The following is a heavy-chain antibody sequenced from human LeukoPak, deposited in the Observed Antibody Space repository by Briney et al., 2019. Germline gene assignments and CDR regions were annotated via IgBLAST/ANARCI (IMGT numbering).Heavy chain of an antibody. V-gene: IGHV5-51*01. CDR2: IYPGDSDT. Sequence: GESLQISCQGSGYSFTSYWIGWVRQMPGKGLEWMGIIYPGDSDTRYSPSFQGQVTISADKSISTAYLQWSSLKASDTAMYYGARHEVGAVAGTYYFDYWGQGTLVTVSS. CDR3: ARHEVGAVAGTYYFDY. CDR1: GYSFTSYW. J-gene: IGHJ4*02. D-gene: IGHD6-19*01.